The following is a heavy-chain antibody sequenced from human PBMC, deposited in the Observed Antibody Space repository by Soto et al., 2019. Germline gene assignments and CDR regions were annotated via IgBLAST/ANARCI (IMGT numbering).Heavy chain of an antibody. CDR1: GGSVSSGSYY. J-gene: IGHJ5*02. V-gene: IGHV4-61*01. D-gene: IGHD2-2*01. Sequence: QVQLQESGPGLVKPSETLSLTCTVSGGSVSSGSYYWSWIRQPPGKGLEWIGYIYYSGSTNYNPYLKIRDTISVERSKIPFPPXLRSVTAADTAVYYWARSIYCSSTSCYLEPNWFDPWGQGTLVTVSS. CDR2: IYYSGST. CDR3: ARSIYCSSTSCYLEPNWFDP.